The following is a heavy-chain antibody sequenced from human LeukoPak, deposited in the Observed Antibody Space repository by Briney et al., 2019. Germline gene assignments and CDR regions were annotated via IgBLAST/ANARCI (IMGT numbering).Heavy chain of an antibody. CDR3: AKGGRNYDSSAYNDAT. CDR2: IRSDGGIK. CDR1: GFTFNNCG. V-gene: IGHV3-30*02. J-gene: IGHJ5*02. D-gene: IGHD3-22*01. Sequence: PGGSLRLSCAASGFTFNNCGMHWVRQAPGKGLEWLAFIRSDGGIKYYRDPVKGRFTISRDNSKNTLYLEMDSLTPDDTAVYYCAKGGRNYDSSAYNDATWGQGTLVTVSS.